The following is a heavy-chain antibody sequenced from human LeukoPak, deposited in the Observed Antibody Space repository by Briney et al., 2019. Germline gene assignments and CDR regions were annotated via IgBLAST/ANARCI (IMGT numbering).Heavy chain of an antibody. D-gene: IGHD4-17*01. Sequence: GGSLRLSCAASGFTFSSYAMSWVRQAPGKGLEWVSLISFSGGSTYYADSVKGRFTISRDNSKDTLYLQMNSQRAEDTAVYYCASRHIYGDFGRLDAFDTWGQGTMVTVSA. J-gene: IGHJ3*02. CDR1: GFTFSSYA. CDR2: ISFSGGST. CDR3: ASRHIYGDFGRLDAFDT. V-gene: IGHV3-23*01.